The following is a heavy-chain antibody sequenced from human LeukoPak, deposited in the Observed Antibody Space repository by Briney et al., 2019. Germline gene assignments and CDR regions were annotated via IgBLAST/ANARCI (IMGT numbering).Heavy chain of an antibody. CDR2: INHSGST. Sequence: SETLSLTCAVYGGSFSGYYWSWIRQPPRKGLEWIGEINHSGSTNYNPSLKSRVTISVDTSKNQFSLKLSSVTAADTAVYYCARRSYSPRNAFDIWGQGTMVTVSS. CDR3: ARRSYSPRNAFDI. D-gene: IGHD2-21*01. V-gene: IGHV4-34*01. CDR1: GGSFSGYY. J-gene: IGHJ3*02.